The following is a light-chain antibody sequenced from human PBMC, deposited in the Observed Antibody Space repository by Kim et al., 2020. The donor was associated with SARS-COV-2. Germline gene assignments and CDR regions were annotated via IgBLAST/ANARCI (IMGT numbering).Light chain of an antibody. V-gene: IGLV3-19*01. Sequence: SSELPQDPAVSVALGQTVTITCQGDSLRSYYATWYQQKPGQAPKVVIYGKDNRPSGVPDRFSGSSSGNTAYLTITGTQAGDEADYYCNSRDSNDYVVFGG. J-gene: IGLJ2*01. CDR2: GKD. CDR3: NSRDSNDYVV. CDR1: SLRSYY.